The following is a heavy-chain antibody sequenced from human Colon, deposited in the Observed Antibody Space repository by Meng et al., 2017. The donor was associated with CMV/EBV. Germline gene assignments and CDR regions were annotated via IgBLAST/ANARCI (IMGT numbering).Heavy chain of an antibody. CDR3: AKIPLGYSLSPLVGLDP. CDR2: IYHSGTT. Sequence: QGQLQASSPVLVQSSGTPLLICSVSGVSISSDNWWTWVRQPPGKGLEWIGEIYHSGTTNYNPSLKSRVTISVDKSKNQVSLNLSSVTAADTAVYFCAKIPLGYSLSPLVGLDPWGQGTLVTVSS. J-gene: IGHJ5*02. CDR1: GVSISSDNW. V-gene: IGHV4-4*02. D-gene: IGHD5-18*01.